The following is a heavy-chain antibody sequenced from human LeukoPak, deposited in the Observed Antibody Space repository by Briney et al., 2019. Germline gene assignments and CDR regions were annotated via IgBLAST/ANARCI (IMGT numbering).Heavy chain of an antibody. Sequence: GGSPRLSCAASGFTFSSYEMNWVRQAPGKGLEWISYITGSGHAIYYAASVKGRFTISRDNAKNSLYLQMNSLTAEDTAVYYCAREKTSVRGDAFDVWGQGTVVTVSS. CDR1: GFTFSSYE. CDR2: ITGSGHAI. J-gene: IGHJ3*01. V-gene: IGHV3-48*03. CDR3: AREKTSVRGDAFDV.